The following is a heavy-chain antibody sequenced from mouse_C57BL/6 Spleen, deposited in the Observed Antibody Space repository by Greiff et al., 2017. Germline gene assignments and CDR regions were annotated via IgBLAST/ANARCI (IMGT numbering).Heavy chain of an antibody. Sequence: QVQLKQSGAELVRPGTSVKVSCKASGYAFTNYLIEWVKQRPGQGLEWIGVINPGSGGTNYNEKFKGKATLTADKSSSTAYMQLSSLTSEDSAVYFCASGGAIYDGYLYYAMDYWGQGTSVTVSS. CDR1: GYAFTNYL. D-gene: IGHD2-3*01. V-gene: IGHV1-54*01. CDR2: INPGSGGT. CDR3: ASGGAIYDGYLYYAMDY. J-gene: IGHJ4*01.